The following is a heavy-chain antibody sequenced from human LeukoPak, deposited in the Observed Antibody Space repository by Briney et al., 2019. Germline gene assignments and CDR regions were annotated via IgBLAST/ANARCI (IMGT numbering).Heavy chain of an antibody. V-gene: IGHV1-69*05. Sequence: ASVKVSCKASGGTFSSYAISWVRQAPGQGLEWMGGIIPIFGTANYAQKFQGRVTITTDESTSTAYMELSSLRSEDTAVYYCAREPIGYYYMDVWGKGTTVTVSS. CDR2: IIPIFGTA. D-gene: IGHD2-15*01. J-gene: IGHJ6*03. CDR1: GGTFSSYA. CDR3: AREPIGYYYMDV.